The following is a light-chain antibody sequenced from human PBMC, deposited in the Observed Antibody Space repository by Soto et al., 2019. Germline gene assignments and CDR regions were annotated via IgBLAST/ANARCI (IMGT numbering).Light chain of an antibody. Sequence: ETVMTQSPATLSVSPGERATLSCRVSQNVNRNLAWYQQKPGQAPRLLIYAASTRAAGIPARFRGTGSGTEFLLTISSLQSEDFAVYYCLHYDNWPPWTFGQGTKVEIK. CDR3: LHYDNWPPWT. V-gene: IGKV3-15*01. CDR2: AAS. CDR1: QNVNRN. J-gene: IGKJ1*01.